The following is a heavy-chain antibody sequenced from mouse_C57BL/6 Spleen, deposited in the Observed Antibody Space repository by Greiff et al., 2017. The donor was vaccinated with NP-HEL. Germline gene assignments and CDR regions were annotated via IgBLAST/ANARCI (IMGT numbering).Heavy chain of an antibody. J-gene: IGHJ4*01. V-gene: IGHV5-17*01. D-gene: IGHD1-1*01. Sequence: EVHLVESGGGLVKPGGSLKLSCAASGFTFSDYGMHWVRQAPEKGLEWVAYISSGSSTIYYADTVKGRFTISRDNAKNTLFLQMTSLRSEDTAMYYCARLYGSSHYYAMDYWGQGTSVTVSS. CDR1: GFTFSDYG. CDR3: ARLYGSSHYYAMDY. CDR2: ISSGSSTI.